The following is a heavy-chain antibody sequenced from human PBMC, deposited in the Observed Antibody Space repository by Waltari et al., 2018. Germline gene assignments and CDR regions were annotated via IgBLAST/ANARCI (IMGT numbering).Heavy chain of an antibody. D-gene: IGHD3-10*01. Sequence: EVQLLESGGGLVQPGGSLRLSCAASGFTFSTYAMSWVRQVPGKGRGWVSTMSGNGEITYAVDSLKGRCTVARDNSKNTLYLQMNSLRAEDTAVYYCAKRGVFGSGTYFKNNWFDSWGQGTLVTVSS. CDR2: MSGNGEIT. V-gene: IGHV3-23*01. CDR3: AKRGVFGSGTYFKNNWFDS. CDR1: GFTFSTYA. J-gene: IGHJ5*01.